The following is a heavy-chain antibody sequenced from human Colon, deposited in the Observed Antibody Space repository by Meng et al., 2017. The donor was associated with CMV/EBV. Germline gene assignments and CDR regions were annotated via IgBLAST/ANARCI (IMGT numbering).Heavy chain of an antibody. V-gene: IGHV1-2*07. CDR2: INPNSGGT. J-gene: IGHJ3*02. D-gene: IGHD2-2*01. CDR1: GYTFTGYY. Sequence: ASVKVSCKASGYTFTGYYMHWVRQAPGQGLEWMGWINPNSGGTNYAHKFQDRVTMTTDTSTGTAYMELRRLTSDDTADYYCARNYCSSVNCNLGDGLNMWGQGTRVTVSS. CDR3: ARNYCSSVNCNLGDGLNM.